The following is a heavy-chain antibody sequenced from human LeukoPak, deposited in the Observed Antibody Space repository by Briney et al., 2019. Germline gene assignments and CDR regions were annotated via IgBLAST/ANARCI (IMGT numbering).Heavy chain of an antibody. V-gene: IGHV1-24*01. D-gene: IGHD2-8*01. CDR2: FDPEDGET. Sequence: ASVKVPCKVSGYTLTELSMHWVRQAPGKGLEWMGGFDPEDGETIYAQKFQGRVTMTEDTSTDTAYMELSSLRSEDTAVYYCATDSSCTNGVCYDPNWFDPWGQGTLVTVSS. CDR1: GYTLTELS. J-gene: IGHJ5*02. CDR3: ATDSSCTNGVCYDPNWFDP.